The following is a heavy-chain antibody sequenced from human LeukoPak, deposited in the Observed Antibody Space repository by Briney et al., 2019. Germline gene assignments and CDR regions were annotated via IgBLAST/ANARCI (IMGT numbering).Heavy chain of an antibody. V-gene: IGHV4-38-2*02. CDR1: GYSISGGYC. J-gene: IGHJ4*02. Sequence: SETLSLTCTVSGYSISGGYCWGWIRQPPGKWLEWIGTIFQSVSTYYNPSLKSRVTTSVDTSKNQFSLKLSSVTAADTAVYYCARNNSNGFDFWTQGTLVTVSS. CDR3: ARNNSNGFDF. D-gene: IGHD6-19*01. CDR2: IFQSVST.